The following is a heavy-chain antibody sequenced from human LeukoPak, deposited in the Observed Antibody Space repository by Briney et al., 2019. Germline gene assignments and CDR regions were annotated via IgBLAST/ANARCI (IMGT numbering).Heavy chain of an antibody. D-gene: IGHD5-18*01. CDR2: IYSGGST. J-gene: IGHJ6*03. CDR1: GFTVSSNY. Sequence: PGGSLRLSCAASGFTVSSNYMSWVRQAPGKGLEWVSVIYSGGSTYYADSVKGRFTISRDNSKNTLYLQMNSLRAEDTAVYYCARVSMGGYSYGYDYYYYMDVWGKGTTVTISS. V-gene: IGHV3-53*01. CDR3: ARVSMGGYSYGYDYYYYMDV.